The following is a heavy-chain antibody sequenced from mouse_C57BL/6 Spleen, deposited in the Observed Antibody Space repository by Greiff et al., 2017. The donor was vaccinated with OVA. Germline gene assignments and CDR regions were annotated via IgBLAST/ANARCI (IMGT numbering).Heavy chain of an antibody. Sequence: QVQLKESGPELVKPGASVKISCKASGYTFTDYYINWVKQRPGQGLEWIGWIFPGSGSTYYNEKFKGKATLTVDKSSSTAYMLLSSLTSEDSAVYVCARGGGLRRYAMDYWGQGTSVTVSS. CDR2: IFPGSGST. V-gene: IGHV1-75*01. CDR3: ARGGGLRRYAMDY. D-gene: IGHD2-4*01. J-gene: IGHJ4*01. CDR1: GYTFTDYY.